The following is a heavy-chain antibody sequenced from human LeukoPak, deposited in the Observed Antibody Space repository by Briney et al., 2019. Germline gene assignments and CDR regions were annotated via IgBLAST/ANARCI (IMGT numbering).Heavy chain of an antibody. V-gene: IGHV3-49*03. J-gene: IGHJ4*02. CDR1: GFTFGDYA. CDR2: IRSKAYGGTT. Sequence: GGSLRLSCTASGFTFGDYAMIWFRQAPGKGLEWVGFIRSKAYGGTTEYAASVKGRFTISRDDSKSIAYLQMNSLKTEDTAVYYCTRDPGYSSGWRTYYFDYWGQGTLVTVSS. CDR3: TRDPGYSSGWRTYYFDY. D-gene: IGHD6-19*01.